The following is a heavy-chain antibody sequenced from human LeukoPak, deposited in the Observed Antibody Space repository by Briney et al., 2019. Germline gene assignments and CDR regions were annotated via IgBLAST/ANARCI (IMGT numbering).Heavy chain of an antibody. CDR1: GFTFSSYD. Sequence: PGGSLRLSCAASGFTFSSYDMNWVRQAPGKGLEWVSFIRSSGSTIYYADSVKGRFTISRDNAKNSLYLQMNNLRAEDTAVYYCARSGGLDYWGQGTLVTVSS. CDR3: ARSGGLDY. D-gene: IGHD6-25*01. J-gene: IGHJ4*02. CDR2: IRSSGSTI. V-gene: IGHV3-48*03.